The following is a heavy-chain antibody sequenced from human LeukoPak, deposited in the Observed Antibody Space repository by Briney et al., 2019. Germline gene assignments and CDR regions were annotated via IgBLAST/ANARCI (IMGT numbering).Heavy chain of an antibody. CDR1: GGTFSSYA. J-gene: IGHJ1*01. CDR2: IIPIFGTA. CDR3: ARGSYDSSDFEYFHH. D-gene: IGHD3-22*01. Sequence: SVKVSCKASGGTFSSYAISWVRQAPGQGLEWMGGIIPIFGTANYAQKFQGRVTITADKSTSTAYMELNRLRSDDTAVYYCARGSYDSSDFEYFHHWGQGTLVTVSS. V-gene: IGHV1-69*06.